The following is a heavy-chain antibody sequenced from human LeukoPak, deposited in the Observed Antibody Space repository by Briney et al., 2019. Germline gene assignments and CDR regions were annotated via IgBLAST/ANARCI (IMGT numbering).Heavy chain of an antibody. D-gene: IGHD3-3*01. V-gene: IGHV4-34*01. CDR3: ARRLSPPDPNDFWSGYTYHSSFDF. J-gene: IGHJ4*02. CDR2: ITHSGST. CDR1: GGSLSAYY. Sequence: SETLSLTCAVSGGSLSAYYWSWIRQPPGKGLEWIGEITHSGSTNYSPSLQSRVTISLDTSKNQFSLELKSMTAADTAVYYCARRLSPPDPNDFWSGYTYHSSFDFWGQGTLVTVSS.